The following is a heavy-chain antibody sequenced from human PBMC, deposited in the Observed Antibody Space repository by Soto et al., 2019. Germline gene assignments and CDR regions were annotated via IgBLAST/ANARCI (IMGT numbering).Heavy chain of an antibody. J-gene: IGHJ4*02. CDR1: GGTFSSYA. V-gene: IGHV1-69*13. D-gene: IGHD3-22*01. CDR3: AIRPGYYDSSGYGRMDY. Sequence: SVKVSCKASGGTFSSYAISWVRQAPGQGLEWMGGIIPIFGTANYAQKFQGRVTITADESTSTAYMELSSLRSEDTAVYYCAIRPGYYDSSGYGRMDYWGQGTLVTVSS. CDR2: IIPIFGTA.